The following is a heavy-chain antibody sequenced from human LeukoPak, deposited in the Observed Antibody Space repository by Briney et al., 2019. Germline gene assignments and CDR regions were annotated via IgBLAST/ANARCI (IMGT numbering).Heavy chain of an antibody. CDR3: AAYYDSSGYRFEY. V-gene: IGHV4-38-2*02. CDR2: IYHSGST. J-gene: IGHJ4*02. Sequence: SETLSLTCIVSGYSISSGYYWGWIRQPPGKGLEWIGTIYHSGSTYYNPSLKSRVTISVDTSKNQFSLKLSSVTAADTAVYYCAAYYDSSGYRFEYWGQGTLVTVSS. CDR1: GYSISSGYY. D-gene: IGHD3-22*01.